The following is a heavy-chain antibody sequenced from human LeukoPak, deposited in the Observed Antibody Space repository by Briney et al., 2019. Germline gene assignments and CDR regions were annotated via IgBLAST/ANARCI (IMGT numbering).Heavy chain of an antibody. V-gene: IGHV4-39*01. CDR1: GGSISSSSYY. J-gene: IGHJ6*03. CDR3: ARLYFGVVSHYMDV. D-gene: IGHD3-3*01. Sequence: SQTLSLTCTVSGGSISSSSYYWGWIRQPPGKGLEWIGSIYYSGSTYYNPSLKSRVTISVDTSKNQFSLKLSSVTAADTAVYYCARLYFGVVSHYMDVWGKGTTVTVSS. CDR2: IYYSGST.